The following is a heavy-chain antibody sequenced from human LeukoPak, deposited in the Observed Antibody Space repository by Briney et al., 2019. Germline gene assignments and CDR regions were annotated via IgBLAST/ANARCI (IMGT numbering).Heavy chain of an antibody. CDR1: GFMFSGYW. J-gene: IGHJ3*01. CDR3: ARGDFESGTYNDAFDV. CDR2: IKPDGSEK. Sequence: GGSLRLSCAASGFMFSGYWMSWVRQAPGKGLEWVANIKPDGSEKYSVDSVKGRFTISRDNAKNSLYLQMSSLRVEDTAVYYCARGDFESGTYNDAFDVWGQGTMVTVS. D-gene: IGHD1-1*01. V-gene: IGHV3-7*01.